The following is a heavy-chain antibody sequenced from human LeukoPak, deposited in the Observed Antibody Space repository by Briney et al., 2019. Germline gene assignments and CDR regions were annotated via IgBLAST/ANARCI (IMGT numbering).Heavy chain of an antibody. V-gene: IGHV1-2*02. CDR2: INPNSGGT. J-gene: IGHJ4*02. Sequence: ASVKVSCKASGYTLTGYYMHWVQQAPGQGLEWMGWINPNSGGTNYAQKFQGRVTMTRDTSISTAYMELRRLRSDDTAVYYWARGHYGGSFDYWGQGTLVTVSS. D-gene: IGHD4-23*01. CDR1: GYTLTGYY. CDR3: ARGHYGGSFDY.